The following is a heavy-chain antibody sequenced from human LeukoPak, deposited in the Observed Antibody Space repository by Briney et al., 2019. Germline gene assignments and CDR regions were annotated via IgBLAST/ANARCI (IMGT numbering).Heavy chain of an antibody. V-gene: IGHV5-51*01. CDR1: GYNFTNYW. CDR3: ARRSSIAPRLFDY. D-gene: IGHD6-6*01. J-gene: IGHJ4*02. CDR2: IYPGDSDT. Sequence: GGSLKISCKGSGYNFTNYWIDWVRQMPGKGLEWMGIIYPGDSDTRYSPSFQGQVTFSADESISTAYLQWSRLKASDTAVYYCARRSSIAPRLFDYWGQGTLVTVSS.